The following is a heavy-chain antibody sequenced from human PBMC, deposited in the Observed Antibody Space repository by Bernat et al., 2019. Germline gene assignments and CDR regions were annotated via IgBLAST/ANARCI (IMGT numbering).Heavy chain of an antibody. J-gene: IGHJ6*03. CDR3: AREGVPSYYYYYYMDV. CDR1: GFTFSSYG. V-gene: IGHV3-33*01. Sequence: QVQLVESGGGVVQPGRSLRLSCAASGFTFSSYGMHWVRQAPGKGLEWVAVIWYDGSNTYYADSVKGRFTISRDNSKNTLYLQMNSLRAEDTAVYYCAREGVPSYYYYYYMDVWGKGTTVTVSS. D-gene: IGHD3-10*01. CDR2: IWYDGSNT.